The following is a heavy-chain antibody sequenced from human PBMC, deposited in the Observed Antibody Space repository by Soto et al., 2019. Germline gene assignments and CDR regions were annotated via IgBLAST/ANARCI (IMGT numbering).Heavy chain of an antibody. V-gene: IGHV1-18*01. Sequence: QVQLVQSGGEVKRPGASVKVSCKTSGYTFSNYGITWVRQAPGQPLEWLGWISLYSDGTNYAQKFQGRVSMTTDTPTPPAYRELGGRKSDDPPFSYCARVTPGPAAGSAPGAKGTRVTVPS. J-gene: IGHJ5*02. CDR1: GYTFSNYG. D-gene: IGHD6-25*01. CDR3: ARVTPGPAAGSAP. CDR2: ISLYSDGT.